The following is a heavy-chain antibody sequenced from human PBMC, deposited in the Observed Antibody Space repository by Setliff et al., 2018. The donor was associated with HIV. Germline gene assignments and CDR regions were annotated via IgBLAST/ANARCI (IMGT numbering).Heavy chain of an antibody. CDR2: IWYDGSNK. J-gene: IGHJ4*02. V-gene: IGHV3-33*01. D-gene: IGHD3-3*01. CDR1: GFTFSSYG. Sequence: GGSLRLSCAASGFTFSSYGMHWVRQAPGKGLEWVAVIWYDGSNKYYADSVKGRFTISRDNSKNTLYLQMNSLRAEDTAVYYCARDLSGGYNFWSGYYPLDYWGRGTLVTSPQ. CDR3: ARDLSGGYNFWSGYYPLDY.